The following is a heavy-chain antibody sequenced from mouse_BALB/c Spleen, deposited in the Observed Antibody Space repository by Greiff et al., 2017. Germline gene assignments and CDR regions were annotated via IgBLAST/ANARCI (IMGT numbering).Heavy chain of an antibody. J-gene: IGHJ4*01. CDR3: ARLLRLRAMDY. CDR1: GYSITSDYA. V-gene: IGHV3-2*02. D-gene: IGHD1-2*01. CDR2: ISYSGST. Sequence: VQLKESGPGLVKPSQSLSLTCTVTGYSITSDYAWNWIRQFPGNKLEWMGYISYSGSTSYNPSLKSRISITRDTSKNQFFLQLNSVTTEDTATYYCARLLRLRAMDYWGQGTSVTVSS.